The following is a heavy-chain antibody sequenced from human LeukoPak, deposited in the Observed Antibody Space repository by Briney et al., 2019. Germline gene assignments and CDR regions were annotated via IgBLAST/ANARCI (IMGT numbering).Heavy chain of an antibody. D-gene: IGHD3-10*01. J-gene: IGHJ4*02. V-gene: IGHV3-33*06. CDR1: GFTFSSYG. CDR2: IWYDGSNK. Sequence: GGSLRLSCAASGFTFSSYGMHWVRQAPGKGLERVAVIWYDGSNKYYADSVKGRLTISRDNSKNTLYLQMNSLRAEDTAVYYCAKGTYYYGSGSPVDYWGQGTLVTVSS. CDR3: AKGTYYYGSGSPVDY.